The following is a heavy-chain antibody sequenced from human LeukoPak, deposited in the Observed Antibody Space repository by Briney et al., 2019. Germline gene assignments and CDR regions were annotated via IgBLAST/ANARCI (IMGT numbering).Heavy chain of an antibody. J-gene: IGHJ3*02. CDR3: ADTYYYDSSGYSRDAFDI. CDR2: VYHSGST. V-gene: IGHV4-38-2*02. D-gene: IGHD3-22*01. CDR1: GYSISSGYY. Sequence: PSETLSLTCTVSGYSISSGYYWGCIRPPPGKGLEWIGSVYHSGSTYYNPSLKSRVTISVDTSKNHFSLKLNSVTAADTAVYYCADTYYYDSSGYSRDAFDIWGQGTMVTVSS.